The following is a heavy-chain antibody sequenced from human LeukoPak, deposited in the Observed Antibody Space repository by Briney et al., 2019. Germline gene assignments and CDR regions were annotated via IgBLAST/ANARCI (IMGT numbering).Heavy chain of an antibody. CDR1: GFSLSTSGVD. CDR2: IYWNDDK. D-gene: IGHD1-1*01. J-gene: IGHJ4*02. CDR3: ALSTTVGSPFDY. V-gene: IGHV2-5*01. Sequence: SGPTLVNPTQTLTLTCTFSGFSLSTSGVDVGWIRQTPGKALEWLALIYWNDDKRYSPSLKSRLTITKDTSKHQVVLTMTNMDPVDTATYYCALSTTVGSPFDYWGQGTLVTVSS.